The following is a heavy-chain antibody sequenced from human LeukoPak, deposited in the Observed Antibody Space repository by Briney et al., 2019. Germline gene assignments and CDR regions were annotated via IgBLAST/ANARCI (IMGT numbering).Heavy chain of an antibody. CDR1: GGSISSYY. D-gene: IGHD2-2*01. V-gene: IGHV4-59*01. Sequence: PSETLSLTCTVSGGSISSYYWSWIRQPPGKGLEWIGYIYYSGSTNYNPSLKSRVTISVDTSKNQFSLKLSSVTAADTAVYYCAREGDIVVVPAAKKEPAERSVGGWFDPWGQGTLVTVSS. CDR3: AREGDIVVVPAAKKEPAERSVGGWFDP. CDR2: IYYSGST. J-gene: IGHJ5*02.